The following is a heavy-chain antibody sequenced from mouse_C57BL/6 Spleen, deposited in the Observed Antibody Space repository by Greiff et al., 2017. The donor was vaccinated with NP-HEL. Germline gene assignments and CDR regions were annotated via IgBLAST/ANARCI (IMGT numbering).Heavy chain of an antibody. CDR2: IYPGDGDT. J-gene: IGHJ2*01. D-gene: IGHD4-1*02. V-gene: IGHV1-82*01. CDR1: GYAFSSSW. Sequence: VQLQQSGPELVKPGASVKISCKASGYAFSSSWMNWVKQRPGKGLEWIGRIYPGDGDTNYNGKFKGKATLTADISSSTAYMQLSSLTSEDSAVYFCARRTNWDDWNYWGQGTTLTVSS. CDR3: ARRTNWDDWNY.